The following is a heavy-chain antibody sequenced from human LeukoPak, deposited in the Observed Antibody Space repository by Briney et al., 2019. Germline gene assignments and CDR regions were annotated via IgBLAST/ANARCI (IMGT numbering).Heavy chain of an antibody. CDR2: INPNSGGT. Sequence: ASVKVSCKASGYTFTGYYMHWARQAPGQGLEWMGRINPNSGGTNYAQKFQGRVTMTRDTSISTAYMELSRLRSDDTAVYYCARDLRGSSSRVAPPFDYWGQGTLVTVSS. J-gene: IGHJ4*02. CDR3: ARDLRGSSSRVAPPFDY. D-gene: IGHD6-13*01. CDR1: GYTFTGYY. V-gene: IGHV1-2*06.